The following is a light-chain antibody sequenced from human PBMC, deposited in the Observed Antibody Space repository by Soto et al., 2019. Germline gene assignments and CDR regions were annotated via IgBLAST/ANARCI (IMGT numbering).Light chain of an antibody. CDR3: QQYRTFPIT. J-gene: IGKJ5*01. Sequence: DIQMTQPPSNLSASAGDRVTITCRASQTITRWMAWYQQKPGRAPKLLIYDASNLETGVASTVSGSGSGTHFTFTINSLQPEDVGAYYCQQYRTFPITVGQGTRL. CDR2: DAS. V-gene: IGKV1-33*01. CDR1: QTITRW.